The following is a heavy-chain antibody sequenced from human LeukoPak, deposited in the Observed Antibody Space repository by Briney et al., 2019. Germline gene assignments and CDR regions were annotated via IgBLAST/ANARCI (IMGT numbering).Heavy chain of an antibody. J-gene: IGHJ5*02. Sequence: PGGSLRLSCEASGFTFSNSAMSWVRQAPGKGLEWVSGISGSGGRTYYAESVKGRFAISRDNSKNTLYLQMNSLRAEDTAVYYCAKDHGYCSGGSCNWFDPWGQGTLVTVSS. V-gene: IGHV3-23*01. CDR1: GFTFSNSA. CDR3: AKDHGYCSGGSCNWFDP. D-gene: IGHD2-15*01. CDR2: ISGSGGRT.